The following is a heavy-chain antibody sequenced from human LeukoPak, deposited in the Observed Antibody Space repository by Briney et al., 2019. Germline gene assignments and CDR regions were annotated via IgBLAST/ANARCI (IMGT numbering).Heavy chain of an antibody. V-gene: IGHV1-69*05. CDR3: VRSLAVDGTRAY. Sequence: GASVKVSCKASGGTFSSYAISWVRQAPGQGLEWMGGIIPIFGTANYAQKFQSRVTMTRNTSTGTAYMELSSLRSEDTAVYYCVRSLAVDGTRAYWGQGTPVIVSS. D-gene: IGHD6-19*01. CDR2: IIPIFGTA. CDR1: GGTFSSYA. J-gene: IGHJ4*02.